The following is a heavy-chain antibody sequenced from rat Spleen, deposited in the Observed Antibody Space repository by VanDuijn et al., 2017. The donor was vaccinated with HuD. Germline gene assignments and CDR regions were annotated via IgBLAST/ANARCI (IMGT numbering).Heavy chain of an antibody. Sequence: QVQLKESEPDLVQPSQTLSLTCTVSGFSLTSYHVHWVRQPPGKGLEWMGRIQSGGSTDYNSALKSRLSISRDTSKSQVCLKMNSLQTEDTAMYFCASAYFDYWGQGTLVTVSS. J-gene: IGHJ3*01. CDR1: GFSLTSYH. CDR2: IQSGGST. V-gene: IGHV2-27*01. CDR3: ASAYFDY.